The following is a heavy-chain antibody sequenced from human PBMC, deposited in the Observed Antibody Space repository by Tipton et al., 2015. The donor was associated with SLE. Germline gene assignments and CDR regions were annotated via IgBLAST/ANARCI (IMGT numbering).Heavy chain of an antibody. Sequence: TLSLTCTVSGGSISSYYWSWIRQPPGKGLEWIGYIYYSGSTNYNPSLKSRVTISVDTSKNQFSLKVTSVTAADTAMYYCASITFWSGYIPFDYWGQGTLVTVSS. CDR2: IYYSGST. CDR1: GGSISSYY. CDR3: ASITFWSGYIPFDY. V-gene: IGHV4-59*12. D-gene: IGHD3-3*01. J-gene: IGHJ4*02.